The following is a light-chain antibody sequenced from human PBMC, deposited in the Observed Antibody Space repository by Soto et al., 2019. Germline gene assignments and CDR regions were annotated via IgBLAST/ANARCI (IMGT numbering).Light chain of an antibody. V-gene: IGLV2-14*01. J-gene: IGLJ1*01. CDR3: SSYTSISTYV. Sequence: QAVLTQPASVSGSPGQSITISCTGTSSDVGGYNFVSWYQQHPGKAPKLMIYDVRNRPSGVSNRFSGSKSVNTASLTISWLQAEDEADYCCSSYTSISTYVFGTGTKLTVL. CDR2: DVR. CDR1: SSDVGGYNF.